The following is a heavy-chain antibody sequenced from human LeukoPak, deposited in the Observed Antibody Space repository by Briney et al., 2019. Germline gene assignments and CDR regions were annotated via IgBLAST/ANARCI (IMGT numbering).Heavy chain of an antibody. CDR2: ISSSSSSSSSTV. CDR3: ARVLGGWYSVI. D-gene: IGHD6-19*01. V-gene: IGHV3-48*02. J-gene: IGHJ4*02. CDR1: GFTFTSYS. Sequence: PGGSLRLSCAASGFTFTSYSMTWVRQAPGKGLEWVSYISSSSSSSSSTVYYADSVKGRFTVSRDNAKNSLYLQMNSLRDEDTAVYYCARVLGGWYSVIRGQGTLVTVSS.